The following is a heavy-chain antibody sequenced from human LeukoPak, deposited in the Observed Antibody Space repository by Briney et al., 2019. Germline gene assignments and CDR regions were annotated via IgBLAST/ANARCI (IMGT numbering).Heavy chain of an antibody. CDR1: GFTFSSYA. J-gene: IGHJ4*02. D-gene: IGHD1-26*01. Sequence: GGSLRLSCAASGFTFSSYAMSWFRQAPGKGLEWVSAISGSGGSTYYADSVKGRFTISRDNSKNTLYLQMNSLRAEDTAVYYCAKARGLGIVGAHFDYWGQGTLVTVSS. CDR2: ISGSGGST. V-gene: IGHV3-23*01. CDR3: AKARGLGIVGAHFDY.